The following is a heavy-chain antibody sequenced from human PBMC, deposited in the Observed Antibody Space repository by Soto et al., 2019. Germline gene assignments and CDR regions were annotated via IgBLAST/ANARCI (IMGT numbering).Heavy chain of an antibody. Sequence: QVQLVQSGAEVKKPGSSVKVSCKASGGTFSSHGISWVRQAPGQGPEWMGEITPIFGAARHAQKFQGRITITADESTSTAYMELRSLRSEDTAVYYCVRAGGDSRCYNCNGFDPWGQGTLVIVSS. CDR1: GGTFSSHG. CDR2: ITPIFGAA. J-gene: IGHJ5*02. V-gene: IGHV1-69*01. D-gene: IGHD2-2*02. CDR3: VRAGGDSRCYNCNGFDP.